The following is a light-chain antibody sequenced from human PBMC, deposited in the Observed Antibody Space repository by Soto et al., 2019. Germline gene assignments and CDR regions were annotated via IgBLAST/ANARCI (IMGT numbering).Light chain of an antibody. CDR2: DAS. CDR3: QQRSSWT. Sequence: EIVLTQSPATLSLSPGERATLSCRASQSVSSFLGWYQQKPGQAPRLLIYDASNRAPGIPARFSGSRSGTDFTLTISSLEPEDFAVYYCQQRSSWTFGQGTKVEIK. V-gene: IGKV3-11*01. J-gene: IGKJ1*01. CDR1: QSVSSF.